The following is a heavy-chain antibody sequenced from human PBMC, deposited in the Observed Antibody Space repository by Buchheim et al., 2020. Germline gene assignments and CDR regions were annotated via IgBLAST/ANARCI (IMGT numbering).Heavy chain of an antibody. Sequence: QVQLVQSGAEVKKPGASVKVSCKASGYTFTGYYMHWVRPAPGQGLEWMGRINPNSGGPNYAQKFQGRVTMTRDRSISTAYMELSRLRSDDTAVYYCARVDWGYPGSDYWGQGTL. V-gene: IGHV1-2*06. J-gene: IGHJ4*02. CDR2: INPNSGGP. D-gene: IGHD3/OR15-3a*01. CDR3: ARVDWGYPGSDY. CDR1: GYTFTGYY.